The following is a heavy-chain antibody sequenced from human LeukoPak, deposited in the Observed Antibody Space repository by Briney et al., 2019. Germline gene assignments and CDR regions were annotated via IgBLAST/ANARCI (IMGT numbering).Heavy chain of an antibody. CDR2: IKQDGSDK. CDR1: GFTFSSYW. CDR3: ARERGGGVWGGAFDM. D-gene: IGHD3-16*01. J-gene: IGHJ3*02. Sequence: PGGSLRLSCVASGFTFSSYWMNWVRQAPGKGLEYVANIKQDGSDKNYVDSMEGRFTISRDNAKNSLYLQMNSLRGDDTAVYYCARERGGGVWGGAFDMWGHGTQVTVSS. V-gene: IGHV3-7*01.